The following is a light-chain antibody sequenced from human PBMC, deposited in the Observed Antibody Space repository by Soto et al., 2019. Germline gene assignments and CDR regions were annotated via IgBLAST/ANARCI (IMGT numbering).Light chain of an antibody. Sequence: QSVLTQPPSVSGAPGQRVTISCTGSSSNIGANYDVHWYQQRPGTAPKLLIYDNNKRPSGIPDRFSGSKSGTSATLGITGLQTGDEADYYCGTWDSSLSAVVFGGGTKLTVL. CDR1: SSNIGANYD. J-gene: IGLJ2*01. CDR3: GTWDSSLSAVV. V-gene: IGLV1-51*01. CDR2: DNN.